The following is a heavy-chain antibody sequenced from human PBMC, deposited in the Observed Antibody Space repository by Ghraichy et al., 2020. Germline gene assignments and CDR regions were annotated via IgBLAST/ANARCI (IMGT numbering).Heavy chain of an antibody. CDR2: IFSGGRT. D-gene: IGHD2-8*01. J-gene: IGHJ4*02. CDR1: GASISSRTYY. V-gene: IGHV4-39*07. CDR3: ARLVDAMMYFDGYYFDF. Sequence: GSLRLTCTVSGASISSRTYYWGWVRQPPRKGLEWIGTIFSGGRTDYNPSLRSRVAISVDMSNHRLSLRLSSVTAADTAIYFCARLVDAMMYFDGYYFDFWGQGTLVTVSS.